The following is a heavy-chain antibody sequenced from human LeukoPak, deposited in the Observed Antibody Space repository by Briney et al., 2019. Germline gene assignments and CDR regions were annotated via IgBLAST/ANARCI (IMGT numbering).Heavy chain of an antibody. CDR3: ARTMYSSSWSFDY. Sequence: PGGSLRLSCAASGFTFSSYWMHWVRQAPGKGLVWVSRINNVGSSTTYADSVKGRFTISRDNAKNSLYLQMNSLRAEDTAVYYCARTMYSSSWSFDYWGQGTLVTVSS. CDR2: INNVGSST. J-gene: IGHJ4*02. CDR1: GFTFSSYW. V-gene: IGHV3-74*01. D-gene: IGHD6-13*01.